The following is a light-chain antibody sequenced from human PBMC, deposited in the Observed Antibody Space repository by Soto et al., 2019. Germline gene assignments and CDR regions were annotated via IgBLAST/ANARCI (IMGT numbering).Light chain of an antibody. V-gene: IGLV2-8*01. CDR2: EVT. Sequence: QSALTQPPSASGSLGQSVTISCTGTSSEVGAKNYVSCYHHHPGKAPKLMIYEVTRRPSGVPEGFSGSRSGNTASLNVSGLQAEDEADYYCCSYADNNDYVFGTGTKLTVL. CDR3: CSYADNNDYV. J-gene: IGLJ1*01. CDR1: SSEVGAKNY.